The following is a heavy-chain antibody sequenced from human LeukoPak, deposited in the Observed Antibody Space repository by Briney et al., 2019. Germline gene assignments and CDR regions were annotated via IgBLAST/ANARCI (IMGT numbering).Heavy chain of an antibody. CDR1: GFTFRSYW. V-gene: IGHV3-74*01. D-gene: IGHD3-10*01. Sequence: GGSLRLSCAASGFTFRSYWMHWVRQAPGKGLVWVSHISGDESRTTYADSVQGRFTISRDNAKNMLYLQMNSLRVEDTAVYYCVRDDGYYYGSGSYYRHWGQGTLVTVSS. CDR3: VRDDGYYYGSGSYYRH. CDR2: ISGDESRT. J-gene: IGHJ4*02.